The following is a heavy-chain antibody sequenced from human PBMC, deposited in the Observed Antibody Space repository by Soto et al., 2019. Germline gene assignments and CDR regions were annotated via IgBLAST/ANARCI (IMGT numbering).Heavy chain of an antibody. Sequence: TLSLTSTVSGASITSGDYYWSWNRQPPGKGLEWIAYLSHNGITYHNPSLQSRVTISVDTSKDQFSTKPSSVSATATAEYYRATERRGRSGFLSGMGVWG. CDR3: ATERRGRSGFLSGMGV. D-gene: IGHD3-3*01. V-gene: IGHV4-30-4*08. CDR2: LSHNGIT. CDR1: GASITSGDYY. J-gene: IGHJ6*01.